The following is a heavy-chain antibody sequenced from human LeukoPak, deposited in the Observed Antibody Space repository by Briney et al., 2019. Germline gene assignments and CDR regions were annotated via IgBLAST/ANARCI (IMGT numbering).Heavy chain of an antibody. D-gene: IGHD5-18*01. CDR2: INPSGGST. Sequence: GASVKVSCKASGYTFTSYYMHWVRQAPGQGLEWMGIINPSGGSTGHAQKFQGRVTMTTDTSTSTAYMELRSLRSDDTAVYYCARDRAMGYSYSFDYWGQGTLVTVSS. CDR1: GYTFTSYY. J-gene: IGHJ4*02. CDR3: ARDRAMGYSYSFDY. V-gene: IGHV1-46*01.